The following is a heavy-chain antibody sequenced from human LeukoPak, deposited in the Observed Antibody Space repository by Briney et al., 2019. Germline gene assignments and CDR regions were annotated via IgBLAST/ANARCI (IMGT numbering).Heavy chain of an antibody. Sequence: PSQTLSLTCTVSGGSISSGGYCWSWIRQAPGKALEWIGYIHQSGTTYYSPSLESRVTISADRSMDQFSLEVTSVTAADTAVYYCARAGYGSGGYYKPGWFQPRGQGTLVTVSS. CDR3: ARAGYGSGGYYKPGWFQP. V-gene: IGHV4-30-2*01. CDR1: GGSISSGGYC. D-gene: IGHD3-10*01. CDR2: IHQSGTT. J-gene: IGHJ5*02.